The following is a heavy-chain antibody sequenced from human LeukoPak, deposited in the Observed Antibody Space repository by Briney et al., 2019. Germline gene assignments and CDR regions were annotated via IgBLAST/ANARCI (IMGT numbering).Heavy chain of an antibody. Sequence: GRSLRLSCAASGFTFRGNGMHWVRQAPGKGLEWVAIIWYDGSNRYYADSVKGRFTISRDNSKNTLFLQMNSLTAEDTAGYYCARDQGTSVAAMVGGHFDYWG. D-gene: IGHD4-23*01. CDR1: GFTFRGNG. J-gene: IGHJ4*01. CDR3: ARDQGTSVAAMVGGHFDY. CDR2: IWYDGSNR. V-gene: IGHV3-33*01.